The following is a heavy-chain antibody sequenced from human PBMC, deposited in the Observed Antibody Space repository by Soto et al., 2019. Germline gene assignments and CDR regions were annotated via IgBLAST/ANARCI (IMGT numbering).Heavy chain of an antibody. Sequence: PSETLSLSCAVSGCTIGGSTWWSWVRPPPGKGLEWIGEIYHSGSTNYNPSLKSRVTISVDKSKNQFSLKLSSVTAADTAVYDCASAGYKILACYYYFDYWGRGTLVTVSS. CDR2: IYHSGST. V-gene: IGHV4-4*02. J-gene: IGHJ4*02. CDR3: ASAGYKILACYYYFDY. CDR1: GCTIGGSTW. D-gene: IGHD3-9*01.